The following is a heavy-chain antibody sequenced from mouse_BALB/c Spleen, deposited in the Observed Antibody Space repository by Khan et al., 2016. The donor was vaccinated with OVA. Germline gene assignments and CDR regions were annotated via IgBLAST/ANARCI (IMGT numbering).Heavy chain of an antibody. J-gene: IGHJ3*01. CDR1: GYTFTDFA. Sequence: QVQLKQSGAELVRPGVSVRISCKGSGYTFTDFAMHWVKQSHAKSLEWLGGISPYYGDVDYNHKFRDKATMTVDKSSSTAYMELAGLTSEDSAIYYCVRGSGKSRFAYWGQGTLVTVSA. CDR2: ISPYYGDV. V-gene: IGHV1S137*01. CDR3: VRGSGKSRFAY. D-gene: IGHD1-3*01.